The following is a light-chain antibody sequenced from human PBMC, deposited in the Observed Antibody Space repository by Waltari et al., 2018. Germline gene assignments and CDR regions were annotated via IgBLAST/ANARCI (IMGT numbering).Light chain of an antibody. CDR1: RSDVGGYNY. Sequence: QSALTQPASVSGSPGQSITISCTGTRSDVGGYNYVSWYQQHPDKVPKLIIYDVSNRPPGISNRFSGSKSGNTASLTISGLQAEDEADYFCGSYTSDSSVVFGGGTRLTVL. J-gene: IGLJ2*01. V-gene: IGLV2-14*01. CDR2: DVS. CDR3: GSYTSDSSVV.